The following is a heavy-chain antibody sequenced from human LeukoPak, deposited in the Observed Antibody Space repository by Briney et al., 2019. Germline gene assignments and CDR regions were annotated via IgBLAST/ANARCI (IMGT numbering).Heavy chain of an antibody. CDR1: GGTFSSYA. CDR2: IIPVFGTA. D-gene: IGHD3-22*01. J-gene: IGHJ3*02. CDR3: ARHSGYYYVSDAFDI. V-gene: IGHV1-69*05. Sequence: SVKVSCKASGGTFSSYAISWVRQAPGQGLEWMGRIIPVFGTANYAQKFQGRVTITTDESTSTAYMELSSLRSEDTAVYYCARHSGYYYVSDAFDIWGQGTMVTVSS.